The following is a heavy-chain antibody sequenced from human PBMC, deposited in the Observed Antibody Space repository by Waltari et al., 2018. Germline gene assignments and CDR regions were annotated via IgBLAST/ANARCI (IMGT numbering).Heavy chain of an antibody. CDR1: GYFISTSTFY. V-gene: IGHV4-39*01. Sequence: QAQLQELGPGQVNPSETLSCRCAVSGYFISTSTFYRGWVRQPPGKGLEWVGSVYYNGYKFYNPSLKSRLTLSMDTSNNHFSLSLTSVTAADTAVYYCVRQRSADFWSGYFDLWGQGTLVTVSS. CDR3: VRQRSADFWSGYFDL. J-gene: IGHJ4*02. D-gene: IGHD3-3*01. CDR2: VYYNGYK.